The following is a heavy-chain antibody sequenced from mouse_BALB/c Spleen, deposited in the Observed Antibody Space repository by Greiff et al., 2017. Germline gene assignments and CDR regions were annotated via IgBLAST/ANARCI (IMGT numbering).Heavy chain of an antibody. CDR3: AREMTYYGSSYGYAMDY. V-gene: IGHV5-17*02. Sequence: EVQRVESGGGLVQPGGSRKLSCAASGFTFSSFGMHWVRQAPEKGLEWVAYISSGSSTIYYADTVKGRFTISRDNPKNTLFLQMTSLRSEDTAMYYCAREMTYYGSSYGYAMDYWGQGTSVTVSS. J-gene: IGHJ4*01. D-gene: IGHD1-1*01. CDR1: GFTFSSFG. CDR2: ISSGSSTI.